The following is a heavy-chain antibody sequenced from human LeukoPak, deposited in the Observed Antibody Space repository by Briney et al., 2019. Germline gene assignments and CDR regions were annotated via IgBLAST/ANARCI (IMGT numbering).Heavy chain of an antibody. Sequence: PGGSLRLSCAASGFTFSGYAMNWVRQTPGKGLEWVSGISGSGNNTYYAGSVKGRFTISRDKSRNTLYLQMNSLRAEDTAVYYCAKGGAYSCYSAVDYWGQGTPVTVSS. CDR2: ISGSGNNT. J-gene: IGHJ4*02. CDR3: AKGGAYSCYSAVDY. V-gene: IGHV3-23*01. D-gene: IGHD2-15*01. CDR1: GFTFSGYA.